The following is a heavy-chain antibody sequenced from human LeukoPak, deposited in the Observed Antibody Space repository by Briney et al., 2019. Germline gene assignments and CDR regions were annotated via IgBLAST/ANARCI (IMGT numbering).Heavy chain of an antibody. CDR1: GYSISSGYY. D-gene: IGHD6-13*01. CDR3: ARGLGRQQLVSPFDY. Sequence: TSEKLSLTRTVSGYSISSGYYWGWIRQPPGKGLEWLASIYHSGTIYYNPSLKSRVTISVDTSKNQFSLKLTSVTAADTAVYYCARGLGRQQLVSPFDYWGQGTLVTVSS. J-gene: IGHJ4*02. V-gene: IGHV4-38-2*02. CDR2: IYHSGTI.